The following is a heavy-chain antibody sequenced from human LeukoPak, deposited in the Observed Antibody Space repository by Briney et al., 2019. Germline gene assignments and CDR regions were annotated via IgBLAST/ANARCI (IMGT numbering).Heavy chain of an antibody. CDR2: IKSKTDGGTT. CDR1: GFTFSNAW. J-gene: IGHJ3*02. D-gene: IGHD5-18*01. Sequence: GESLRLSCAASGFTFSNAWMSWVRQAPGKGLEWVGRIKSKTDGGTTDYAAPVKGRFTISRDDSKNTLYLQMNSLRAEDTAVYYCARDTRGSYGFSRYAFDIWGQGTMVTVSS. CDR3: ARDTRGSYGFSRYAFDI. V-gene: IGHV3-15*01.